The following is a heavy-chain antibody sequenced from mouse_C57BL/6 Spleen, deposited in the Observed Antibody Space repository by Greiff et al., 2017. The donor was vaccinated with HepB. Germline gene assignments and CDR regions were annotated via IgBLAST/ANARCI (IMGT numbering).Heavy chain of an antibody. V-gene: IGHV1-52*01. CDR2: IDPSDSET. CDR1: GYTFTSYW. J-gene: IGHJ1*03. Sequence: QVQLQQPGAELVRPGSSVKLSCKASGYTFTSYWMHWVKQRPIQGLEWIGNIDPSDSETHYNQKFKDKATLTVDKSSSTAYMQLSSLTSEDSAVYYCARSIGYYWYFDVWGTGTTVTVSS. D-gene: IGHD2-2*01. CDR3: ARSIGYYWYFDV.